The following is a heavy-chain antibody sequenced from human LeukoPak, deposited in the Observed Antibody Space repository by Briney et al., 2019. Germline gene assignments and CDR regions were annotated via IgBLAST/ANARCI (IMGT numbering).Heavy chain of an antibody. J-gene: IGHJ3*02. V-gene: IGHV3-21*01. Sequence: PGGSLRLSCAASGFTFRSYSMNWVRQAPGKGLEWVSSSSSSTSTYIYYADSVKGRFTISRDNAKNSLYLQMNSLRAEDTAVYYCARVGEDAFDIWGQGTMVTVSS. CDR1: GFTFRSYS. CDR2: SSSSTSTYI. CDR3: ARVGEDAFDI. D-gene: IGHD2-21*01.